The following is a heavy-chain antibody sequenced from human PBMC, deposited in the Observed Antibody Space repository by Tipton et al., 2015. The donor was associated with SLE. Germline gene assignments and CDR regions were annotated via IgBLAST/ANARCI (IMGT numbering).Heavy chain of an antibody. CDR1: GGSISSCY. CDR3: ARSQQLSYMDV. J-gene: IGHJ6*03. Sequence: LRLSCTVSGGSISSCYWSWIRQPPGKGLEWIGYIYYSGSTNYNPSLKSRVTISVDTSKNQFSLKLSSVTAADTTVYYCARSQQLSYMDVWGKGTTVTVSS. D-gene: IGHD6-13*01. CDR2: IYYSGST. V-gene: IGHV4-59*01.